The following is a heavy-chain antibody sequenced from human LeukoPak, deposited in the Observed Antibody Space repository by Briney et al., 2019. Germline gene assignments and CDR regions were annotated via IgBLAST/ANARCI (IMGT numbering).Heavy chain of an antibody. D-gene: IGHD4-23*01. CDR2: MNPNSGNT. CDR1: GYTFTSYD. V-gene: IGHV1-8*01. CDR3: ARQGLRGFWFDP. J-gene: IGHJ5*02. Sequence: ASVKVSCKVSGYTFTSYDINWVRQATGQGLEWMGWMNPNSGNTGYAQKFQGRVTMTRNTSTSTAYMELSSLRSEDTAVYYCARQGLRGFWFDPWGQGTLVTVSS.